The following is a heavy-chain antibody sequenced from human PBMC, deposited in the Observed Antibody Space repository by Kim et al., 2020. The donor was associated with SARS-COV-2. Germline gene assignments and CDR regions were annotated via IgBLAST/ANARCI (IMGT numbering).Heavy chain of an antibody. D-gene: IGHD5-12*01. CDR1: GDSLSSGPYY. Sequence: SETLSLTCTVSGDSLSSGPYYWAWIRQPPGKGLEWIGNIYYSGNSYYHPSLKSRVTISVDTSKSEFSLKLSSVTAADTAVYYCARLPRGAFDVWGQGTL. V-gene: IGHV4-39*01. CDR3: ARLPRGAFDV. CDR2: IYYSGNS. J-gene: IGHJ3*01.